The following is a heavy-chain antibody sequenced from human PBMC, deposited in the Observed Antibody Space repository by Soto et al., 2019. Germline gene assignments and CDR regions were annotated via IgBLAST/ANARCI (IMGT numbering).Heavy chain of an antibody. Sequence: LSLTCTVSGGSISSYYWSWIRQPPGKGLEWIGYIYYSGSTNYNPSLKSRVTISVDTSKNQFSLKLSSVTAADTAVYYCARVITFGGFIVTYDSFDIWGQGTMVTVSS. D-gene: IGHD3-16*02. CDR2: IYYSGST. CDR1: GGSISSYY. J-gene: IGHJ3*02. V-gene: IGHV4-59*08. CDR3: ARVITFGGFIVTYDSFDI.